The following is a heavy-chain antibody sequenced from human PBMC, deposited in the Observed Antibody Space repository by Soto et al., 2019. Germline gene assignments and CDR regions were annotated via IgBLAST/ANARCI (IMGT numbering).Heavy chain of an antibody. Sequence: NPSETLSLTCTVSGGSISSYYWSWIRQPPGKGLEWIGYSYYSGSTNYNPSHKSRVTISVDTSKNQFSLKLSSVTAAYTAVYYCARRYGASFDYWGQGTLVTVSS. J-gene: IGHJ4*02. CDR2: SYYSGST. CDR3: ARRYGASFDY. CDR1: GGSISSYY. D-gene: IGHD4-17*01. V-gene: IGHV4-59*01.